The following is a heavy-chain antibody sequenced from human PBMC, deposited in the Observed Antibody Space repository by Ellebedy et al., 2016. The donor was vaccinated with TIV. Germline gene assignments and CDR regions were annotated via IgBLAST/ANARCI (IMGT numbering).Heavy chain of an antibody. D-gene: IGHD6-6*01. Sequence: PGGSLRLSCAASGFTFSNYAMEWVRQAPGKGLEWVPGISSSGDTTYYADSVKGRFTVSRNNSKNTLFHQVNSLRAEHTAVYYCIFKGMSARLYWGQGTQVTVSS. CDR3: IFKGMSARLY. CDR2: ISSSGDTT. J-gene: IGHJ1*01. CDR1: GFTFSNYA. V-gene: IGHV3-23*01.